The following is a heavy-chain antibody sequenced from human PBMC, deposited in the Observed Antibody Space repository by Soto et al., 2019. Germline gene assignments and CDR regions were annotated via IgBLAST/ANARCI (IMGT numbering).Heavy chain of an antibody. CDR3: ASTHYYYYGMDV. CDR2: INSDGSST. CDR1: GFTFSNYW. J-gene: IGHJ6*02. Sequence: SGGSLRLSCAASGFTFSNYWMHWVRQAPGKGLVWVSRINSDGSSTTYADSVKGRFTISRDNAKNTLYLQMNSLRAEDTAVYYCASTHYYYYGMDVWGQGTTVTVS. V-gene: IGHV3-74*01.